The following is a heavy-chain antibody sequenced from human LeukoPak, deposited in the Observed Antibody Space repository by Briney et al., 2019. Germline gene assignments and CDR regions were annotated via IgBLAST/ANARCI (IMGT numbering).Heavy chain of an antibody. V-gene: IGHV5-51*01. J-gene: IGHJ4*02. Sequence: GESLKISCKGSGYSFTSYWIAWVRQMPGEGLEWMGIIYPGNSDTRYSPSFQGQVTISADKSISTAYLQWSGLKVSDTAIYYCARRSAGYNDYWGQGTLVTVSS. CDR1: GYSFTSYW. CDR3: ARRSAGYNDY. CDR2: IYPGNSDT. D-gene: IGHD5-24*01.